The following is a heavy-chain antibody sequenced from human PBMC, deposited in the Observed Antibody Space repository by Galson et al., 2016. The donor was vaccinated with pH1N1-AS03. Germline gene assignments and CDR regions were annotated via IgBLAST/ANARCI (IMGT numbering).Heavy chain of an antibody. CDR2: IDWNSGTI. J-gene: IGHJ4*02. V-gene: IGHV3-9*01. D-gene: IGHD2-15*01. CDR3: AKSPGSCSAGICSDQGYFDS. CDR1: GFTFDAYA. Sequence: SLRLSCAGSGFTFDAYAMHWVRQAPGKGLEWVSGIDWNSGTIGYTDSVKGRFTISRENAKNSLYRQMNSLRGGEPALYYFAKSPGSCSAGICSDQGYFDSWGQGTLVTVSS.